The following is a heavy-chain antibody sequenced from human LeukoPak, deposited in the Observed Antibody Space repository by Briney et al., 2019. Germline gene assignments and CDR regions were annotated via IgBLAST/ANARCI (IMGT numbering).Heavy chain of an antibody. CDR2: INPSGGST. D-gene: IGHD1-26*01. CDR1: GYTFTSYY. CDR3: AAVGAKGGVDY. V-gene: IGHV1-46*01. J-gene: IGHJ4*02. Sequence: GASVKVSCKASGYTFTSYYMHWVRQAPGQGLEWMGIINPSGGSTSYAQKFQGRVTMTRNTSTSTVYMELSSLRSEDTAVYYCAAVGAKGGVDYWGQGTLVTVSS.